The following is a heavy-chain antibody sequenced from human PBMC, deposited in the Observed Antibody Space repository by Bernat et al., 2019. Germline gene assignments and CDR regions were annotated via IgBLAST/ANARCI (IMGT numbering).Heavy chain of an antibody. Sequence: QVQLVQSGAEVKKPGASVKVSCKASGYTFTSYDINWVRQATGQGLEWMGWMNRNSGNTGYAQKFQGRGNMNKNSSISTANIGLSNLKSEETAVYYCAGEVGPRELGWFDPWGQGTLFAVS. CDR1: GYTFTSYD. J-gene: IGHJ5*02. V-gene: IGHV1-8*01. D-gene: IGHD1-26*01. CDR3: AGEVGPRELGWFDP. CDR2: MNRNSGNT.